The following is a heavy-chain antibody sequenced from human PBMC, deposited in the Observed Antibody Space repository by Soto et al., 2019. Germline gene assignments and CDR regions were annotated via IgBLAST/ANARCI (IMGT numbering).Heavy chain of an antibody. CDR1: GYTFTSYG. V-gene: IGHV1-18*04. CDR2: ISAYNGNT. CDR3: ARDISSGWYEKIDP. Sequence: ASVKVSCKASGYTFTSYGISWAGQAPGQGLEWMGWISAYNGNTNYAQKLQGRVTMTTDTSTSTAYMELRSLRSDDTAVYYCARDISSGWYEKIDPWGQGTLITVSS. J-gene: IGHJ5*02. D-gene: IGHD6-19*01.